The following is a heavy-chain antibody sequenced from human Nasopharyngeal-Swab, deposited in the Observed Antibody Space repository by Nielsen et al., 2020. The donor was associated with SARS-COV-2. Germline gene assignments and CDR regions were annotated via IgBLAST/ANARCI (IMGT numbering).Heavy chain of an antibody. V-gene: IGHV3-30*04. J-gene: IGHJ3*01. Sequence: SLKISCAASGFIFHSFAMHWVRQSPDKGLEWVALISFDGTNRYYAGSVRGRFTISRDTSKDTLYLQMNNLRAEDTAVYYCVRDRDIFGYDSSGYYGADAFDLWGQGTMVTVSA. CDR3: VRDRDIFGYDSSGYYGADAFDL. D-gene: IGHD3-22*01. CDR1: GFIFHSFA. CDR2: ISFDGTNR.